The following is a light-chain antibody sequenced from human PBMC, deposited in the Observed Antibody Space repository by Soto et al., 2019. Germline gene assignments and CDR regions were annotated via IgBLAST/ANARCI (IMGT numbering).Light chain of an antibody. CDR1: SSDVGSYNL. V-gene: IGLV2-23*02. CDR3: CSYAGSSRGV. Sequence: QSALTQPASVSGSPGQSITISCTGTSSDVGSYNLVSWYQQHPGKAPKLMIYEVSKRPSGVSNRFSGSKSGNTASLTISGLQAEDGADYYCCSYAGSSRGVFGGGTKLTVL. CDR2: EVS. J-gene: IGLJ2*01.